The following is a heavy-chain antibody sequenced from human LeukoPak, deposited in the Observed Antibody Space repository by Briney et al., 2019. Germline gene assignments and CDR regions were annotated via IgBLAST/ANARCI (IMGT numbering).Heavy chain of an antibody. Sequence: SETLSLTCTVSGGSISSYYWSWIRQPPGKGLEWIGYIYYSGSTNHNPSLKSRVTISVDTSKNQFSLKLSSVTAADTAVYYCARVAWNDFWSGYYTGGAYYFDYWGQGTLVTVSS. J-gene: IGHJ4*02. CDR1: GGSISSYY. D-gene: IGHD3-3*01. CDR2: IYYSGST. CDR3: ARVAWNDFWSGYYTGGAYYFDY. V-gene: IGHV4-59*01.